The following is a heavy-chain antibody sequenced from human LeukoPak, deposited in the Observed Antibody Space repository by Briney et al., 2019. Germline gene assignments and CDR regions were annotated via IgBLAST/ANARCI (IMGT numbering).Heavy chain of an antibody. Sequence: PSETLSLTCAVYGGSFSGYYWSWIRQPPGKGLEWIGYIYYSGSTNYNPSLKSRVTMSVDTSKNQFSLKLISVTAADTAVYYCARDGDYYDSSGSFDSWGQGTLVTVSS. CDR1: GGSFSGYY. CDR3: ARDGDYYDSSGSFDS. J-gene: IGHJ4*02. CDR2: IYYSGST. V-gene: IGHV4-59*12. D-gene: IGHD3-22*01.